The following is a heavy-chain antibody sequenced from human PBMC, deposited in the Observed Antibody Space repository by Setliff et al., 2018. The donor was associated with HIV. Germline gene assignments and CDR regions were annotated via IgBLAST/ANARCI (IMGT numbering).Heavy chain of an antibody. Sequence: GESLKISCYGSGYSFTSYWIAWLRQMPGKGLECVGIIYPGDSDTRNSPSFQGQVTITADRSLRTAYLQWSTLKSTDTAMYYCARYGQYGSGSYYNRPFDYWGKGTLVTVSS. CDR3: ARYGQYGSGSYYNRPFDY. V-gene: IGHV5-51*01. J-gene: IGHJ4*02. D-gene: IGHD3-10*01. CDR2: IYPGDSDT. CDR1: GYSFTSYW.